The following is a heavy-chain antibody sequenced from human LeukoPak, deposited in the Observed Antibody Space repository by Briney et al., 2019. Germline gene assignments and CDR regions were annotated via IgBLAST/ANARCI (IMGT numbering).Heavy chain of an antibody. CDR1: GFTVSSNY. V-gene: IGHV3-53*01. J-gene: IGHJ4*02. Sequence: GGSLRPSCAASGFTVSSNYMSWVRQAPGKGLEWVSVIYSGGSTYYADFVKGRFTISRDNSKNTLYLQMSSLRTADTAVYYCARDVGDEGNYWGQGTLVTVSS. CDR3: ARDVGDEGNY. CDR2: IYSGGST. D-gene: IGHD3-16*01.